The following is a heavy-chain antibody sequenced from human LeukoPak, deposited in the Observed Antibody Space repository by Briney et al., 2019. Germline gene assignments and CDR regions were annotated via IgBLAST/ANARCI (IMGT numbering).Heavy chain of an antibody. V-gene: IGHV4-39*01. CDR2: IYYSGTT. Sequence: PSETLSLTCTVSGGSISSDNYYWGWIRQPPGKGLEWIGSIYYSGTTYYNPSLKSRVTISVDTSKNQFSLKLSSVTAADTALYYCAKHYMGSSYNHGLDCWGQGTLVTVSS. D-gene: IGHD3-10*01. J-gene: IGHJ4*02. CDR3: AKHYMGSSYNHGLDC. CDR1: GGSISSDNYY.